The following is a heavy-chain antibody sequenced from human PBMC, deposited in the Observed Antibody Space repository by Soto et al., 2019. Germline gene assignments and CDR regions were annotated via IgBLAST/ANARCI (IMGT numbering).Heavy chain of an antibody. J-gene: IGHJ5*02. CDR2: ISSNSAYI. V-gene: IGHV3-21*01. CDR1: GFSFRSFT. CDR3: TRDASRDSSARGWFDP. Sequence: GGSLRLSCAASGFSFRSFTMNWVRQAPGKGLEWVSTISSNSAYIYYTDALRGRFTISRDNSKNSLHLQMSSLRAEDTAVYYCTRDASRDSSARGWFDPWGPGTLVTVSS. D-gene: IGHD6-13*01.